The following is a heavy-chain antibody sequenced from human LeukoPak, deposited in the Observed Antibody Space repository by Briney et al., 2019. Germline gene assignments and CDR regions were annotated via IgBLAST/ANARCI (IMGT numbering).Heavy chain of an antibody. D-gene: IGHD3-10*01. CDR3: ARDNFGSLDF. J-gene: IGHJ4*02. Sequence: NPSETLSLSCSASGDSVTNHGWSWVRQPPGKGLEWIGYVYASGINTDNCNPSLKSRVTISVDTSRNQFSLRLSSVTAADTAIYYCARDNFGSLDFWGQGTVVTVSS. CDR2: VYASGINTD. V-gene: IGHV4-59*02. CDR1: GDSVTNHG.